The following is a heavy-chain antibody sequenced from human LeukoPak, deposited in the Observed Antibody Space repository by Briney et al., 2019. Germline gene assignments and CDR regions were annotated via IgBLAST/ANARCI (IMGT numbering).Heavy chain of an antibody. CDR1: GFTFSTYY. D-gene: IGHD5-12*01. Sequence: GGSLGLSCAASGFTFSTYYMNWVRQAPGKGLEWVSYINSSSTNIYYADSVKGRFTISRDNAKNSLYLQMNSLRAEDTAVYYCAKDGVATSYYYYYYYMDVWGKGTTVTISS. J-gene: IGHJ6*03. V-gene: IGHV3-21*04. CDR3: AKDGVATSYYYYYYYMDV. CDR2: INSSSTNI.